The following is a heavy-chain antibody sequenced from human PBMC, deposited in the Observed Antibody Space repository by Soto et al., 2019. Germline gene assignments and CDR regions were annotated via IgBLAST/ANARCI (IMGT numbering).Heavy chain of an antibody. Sequence: QVQLQESGPGLVKPSETLSLICSDSGGSISSHNWGWIRLPPGKGLEWIGYIRDSGDTSYNPSLNSRGTTSRGSCQKELSLKLTSATAADTAVYYCVRQGFGARHGPVDGWGQGSTVTVSS. CDR2: IRDSGDT. D-gene: IGHD3-10*01. CDR3: VRQGFGARHGPVDG. J-gene: IGHJ6*02. V-gene: IGHV4-59*08. CDR1: GGSISSHN.